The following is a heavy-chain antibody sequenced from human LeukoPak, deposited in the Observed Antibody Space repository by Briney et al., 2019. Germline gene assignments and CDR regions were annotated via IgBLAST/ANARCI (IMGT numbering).Heavy chain of an antibody. Sequence: ASVKVSCKASGYTFTSHDINWVRQAPGQGLEWMGWISAYNGNTNYAQKLQGRVTMTTDTSTSTAYMELRSLRSDDTAVYYCARDAEPYYDILTGPLGNAFDIWGQGTMVTVSS. CDR1: GYTFTSHD. CDR3: ARDAEPYYDILTGPLGNAFDI. V-gene: IGHV1-18*01. CDR2: ISAYNGNT. D-gene: IGHD3-9*01. J-gene: IGHJ3*02.